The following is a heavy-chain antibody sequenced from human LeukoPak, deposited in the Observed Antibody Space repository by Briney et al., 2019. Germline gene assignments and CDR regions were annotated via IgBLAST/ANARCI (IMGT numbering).Heavy chain of an antibody. Sequence: SETLSLTCTVSGGSISSSSYSWGWIRQPPGKGLEWIGSIYYSGSTYYNPSLKSRVTISVDTSKNQFSLKLSSVTAADTAVYYCARSGSYLSFDYWGQGTLVTVSS. J-gene: IGHJ4*02. CDR3: ARSGSYLSFDY. D-gene: IGHD1-26*01. V-gene: IGHV4-39*01. CDR1: GGSISSSSYS. CDR2: IYYSGST.